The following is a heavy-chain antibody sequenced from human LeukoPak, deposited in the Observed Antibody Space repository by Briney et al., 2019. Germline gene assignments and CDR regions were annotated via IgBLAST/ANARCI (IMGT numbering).Heavy chain of an antibody. CDR2: IFHSGST. Sequence: SETLSLTCTVSGGSISSSNSYWGWIRQPPGKGLEWIGSIFHSGSTYYNPSLKSRVTISVDTSENQFSLKLTSVTAADTAVYYCARPYSSGWPDAFDIWGQGTMVTVSS. J-gene: IGHJ3*02. V-gene: IGHV4-39*01. D-gene: IGHD6-19*01. CDR1: GGSISSSNSY. CDR3: ARPYSSGWPDAFDI.